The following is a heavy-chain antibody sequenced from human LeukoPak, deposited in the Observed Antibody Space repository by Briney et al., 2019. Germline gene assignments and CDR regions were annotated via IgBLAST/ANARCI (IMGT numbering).Heavy chain of an antibody. CDR3: ARNFYGSGSEAFDI. CDR2: TYYRSKWYN. Sequence: SQTLSLTCAISVDSVSSNSAAWNWIRQSPSRGLEWLGRTYYRSKWYNDYAVSVKSRITINPDTSNNQFSLQLNSVTPEDTAVYYCARNFYGSGSEAFDIWGQGTMVTVSS. V-gene: IGHV6-1*01. CDR1: VDSVSSNSAA. J-gene: IGHJ3*02. D-gene: IGHD3-10*01.